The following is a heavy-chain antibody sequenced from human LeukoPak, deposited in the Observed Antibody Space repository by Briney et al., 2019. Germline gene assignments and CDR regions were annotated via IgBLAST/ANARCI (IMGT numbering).Heavy chain of an antibody. CDR3: ARGTGTEGWFDP. J-gene: IGHJ5*02. CDR2: INHSGST. V-gene: IGHV4-34*01. CDR1: GGSFSGYY. D-gene: IGHD1-7*01. Sequence: SETLSLTCAVYGGSFSGYYWSWIRQPPGKGLEWIGEINHSGSTNYNPSLKSRVTRSVDTSKNQFSLKLSSVTAADTAVYYCARGTGTEGWFDPWGQGTLVTVSS.